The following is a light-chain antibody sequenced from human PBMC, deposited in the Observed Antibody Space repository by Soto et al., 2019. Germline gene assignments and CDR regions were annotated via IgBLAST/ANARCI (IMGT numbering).Light chain of an antibody. V-gene: IGKV3-15*01. J-gene: IGKJ5*01. Sequence: EVVLTQSPGTLSLSPGERATLSFIASQSVSSNLAWYQQKPGQAPRLLIYGASIRATGIPARFSGSGSWTEFTLTISSLQSEDFAVYYCQQYNTWPPITFGQGTRLEI. CDR2: GAS. CDR3: QQYNTWPPIT. CDR1: QSVSSN.